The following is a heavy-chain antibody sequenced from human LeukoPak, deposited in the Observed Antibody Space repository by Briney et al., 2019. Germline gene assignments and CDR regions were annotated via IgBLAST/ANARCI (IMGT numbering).Heavy chain of an antibody. CDR2: INTKHGDT. CDR1: GYTFTTYA. J-gene: IGHJ5*02. D-gene: IGHD3-3*01. CDR3: ARDSIFGVRYFDP. Sequence: GASVTVSCKASGYTFTTYAITWVRQAPGQGLEWMGWINTKHGDTNYAQSLQDRITITTDASANTAYMELRSLRPDDTAVYYCARDSIFGVRYFDPWGQGTLVTVSS. V-gene: IGHV1-18*04.